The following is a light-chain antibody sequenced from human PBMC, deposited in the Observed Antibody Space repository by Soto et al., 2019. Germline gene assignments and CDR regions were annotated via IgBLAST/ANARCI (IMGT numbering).Light chain of an antibody. CDR3: QQRSNLPGT. CDR2: DAS. Sequence: EIALSLSPATLSLSPGERATLSCRASQSVSSYLAWYQQKPGQAPRLLIYDASNRATGIPARFSGSGSGTDFTLTISSLEPEDFAVYYCQQRSNLPGTFGQGTKVEIK. V-gene: IGKV3-11*01. J-gene: IGKJ1*01. CDR1: QSVSSY.